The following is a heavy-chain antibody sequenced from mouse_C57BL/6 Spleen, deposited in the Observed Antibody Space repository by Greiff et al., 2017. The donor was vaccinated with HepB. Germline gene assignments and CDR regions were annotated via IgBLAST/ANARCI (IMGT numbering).Heavy chain of an antibody. CDR3: ARQGYYGNSYYFDY. CDR2: ISSGGSYT. D-gene: IGHD2-1*01. V-gene: IGHV5-6*01. Sequence: DVQLVESGGDLVKPGGSLKLSCAASGFTFSSYGMSWVRQTPDKRLEWVATISSGGSYTYYPDSVKGRFTISRDNAKNTLYLQMSSLKSEDTAMYYCARQGYYGNSYYFDYWGQGTTLTVSS. J-gene: IGHJ2*01. CDR1: GFTFSSYG.